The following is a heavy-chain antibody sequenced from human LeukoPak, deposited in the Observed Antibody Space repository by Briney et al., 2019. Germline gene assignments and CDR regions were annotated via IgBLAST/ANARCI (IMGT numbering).Heavy chain of an antibody. CDR2: ISSSGSTI. Sequence: GGSLRLSCAASGFTFSSYEMNWVRQAPGKGVEWVSYISSSGSTIYYADSVKGRFTISRDNAKNSLYLQMNSLRAEDTAVYYCARNYPRGPVDYWGQGTLVTVSS. V-gene: IGHV3-48*03. J-gene: IGHJ4*02. D-gene: IGHD1-7*01. CDR1: GFTFSSYE. CDR3: ARNYPRGPVDY.